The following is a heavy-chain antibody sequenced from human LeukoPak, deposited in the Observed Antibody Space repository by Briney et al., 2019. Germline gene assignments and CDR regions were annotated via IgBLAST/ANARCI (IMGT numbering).Heavy chain of an antibody. CDR3: EREFYGAGSYYGAPFDY. CDR2: ISAYNGNT. D-gene: IGHD3-10*01. J-gene: IGHJ4*02. CDR1: GYTFTSYG. Sequence: GASVNVSCKASGYTFTSYGISWVRQAPGQGLEWMGWISAYNGNTNYSQKIPGRVSMTTDTSTSTAYMELRSMRSDDAAVYYCEREFYGAGSYYGAPFDYWGQGTLVTVSS. V-gene: IGHV1-18*04.